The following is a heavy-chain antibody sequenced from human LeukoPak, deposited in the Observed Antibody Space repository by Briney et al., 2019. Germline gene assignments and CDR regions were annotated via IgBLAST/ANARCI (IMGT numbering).Heavy chain of an antibody. Sequence: ASVKVSCKASGYTCTSYGISWVRQAPGQGLEWMGWISAYNGNTNYAQKLQGRVTMTTDTSTSTAYMELRSLRSDDTAVYYCARATSSSIAARPPAWFDPWGQGTLVTVSS. CDR1: GYTCTSYG. CDR3: ARATSSSIAARPPAWFDP. V-gene: IGHV1-18*01. CDR2: ISAYNGNT. J-gene: IGHJ5*02. D-gene: IGHD6-6*01.